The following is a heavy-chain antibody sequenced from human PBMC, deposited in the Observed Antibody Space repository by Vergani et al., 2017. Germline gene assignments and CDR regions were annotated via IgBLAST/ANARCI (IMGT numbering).Heavy chain of an antibody. CDR2: IDEYGNRA. CDR3: VRTEYCTGIACNTRFDS. J-gene: IGHJ5*01. D-gene: IGHD2-8*02. CDR1: GFSFNTYW. V-gene: IGHV3-74*03. Sequence: EVQLLESGGGSVQSGGSLRLSCVASGFSFNTYWMHWVRQVPGKRLMWVARIDEYGNRATYGDFETGRFTISRDNAKNTVFLQMNNLRADDAGVYYCVRTEYCTGIACNTRFDSWGQGALVTVSS.